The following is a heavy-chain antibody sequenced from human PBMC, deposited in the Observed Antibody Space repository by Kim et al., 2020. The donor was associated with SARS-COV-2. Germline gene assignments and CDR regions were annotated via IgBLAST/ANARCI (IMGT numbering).Heavy chain of an antibody. CDR3: ARGAYDFWSVPPLDAFDI. V-gene: IGHV1-18*04. CDR1: GYTFTSYG. Sequence: ASVKVSCKASGYTFTSYGISWVRQAPGQGLEWMGWISAYNGNTNYAQKLQGRVTMTTDTSTSTAYMELRSLRSDDTAVYYCARGAYDFWSVPPLDAFDIWGQGTMVTVSS. J-gene: IGHJ3*02. CDR2: ISAYNGNT. D-gene: IGHD3-3*01.